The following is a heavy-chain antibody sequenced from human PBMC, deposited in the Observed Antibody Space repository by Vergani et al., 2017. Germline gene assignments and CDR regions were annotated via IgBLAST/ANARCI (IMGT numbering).Heavy chain of an antibody. D-gene: IGHD6-13*01. CDR3: AKDAWYSXSWYRIYYYYYMDV. CDR1: GFTFSSYG. CDR2: ISYDGSNK. Sequence: QVQLVESGGGVVQPGRSLILSCAASGFTFSSYGMHWFRQAPGKGLEWVAVISYDGSNKYYAGSVKGRFTISRDNSKNTLYLQMNSLRAEDTAVYYCAKDAWYSXSWYRIYYYYYMDVWGKGTTVTVSS. J-gene: IGHJ6*03. V-gene: IGHV3-30*18.